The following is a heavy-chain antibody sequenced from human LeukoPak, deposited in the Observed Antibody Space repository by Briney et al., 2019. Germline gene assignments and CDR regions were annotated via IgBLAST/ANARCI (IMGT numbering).Heavy chain of an antibody. CDR1: GGSISSSSYY. V-gene: IGHV4-39*01. Sequence: SQTLSLTCTVSGGSISSSSYYWGWIRQPPGKGLECIGSMYYSGSTYYNPPLKSRVTISVDTSKNQFSLNLRSVTAADTAVYYCVRLNGGYYEAIFDYWGHGTLVTVSS. CDR3: VRLNGGYYEAIFDY. J-gene: IGHJ4*01. D-gene: IGHD3-22*01. CDR2: MYYSGST.